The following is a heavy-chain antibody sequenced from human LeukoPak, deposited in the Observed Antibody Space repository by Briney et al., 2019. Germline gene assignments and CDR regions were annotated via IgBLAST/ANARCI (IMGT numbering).Heavy chain of an antibody. V-gene: IGHV3-7*01. CDR1: GFTFSNYQ. D-gene: IGHD1-26*01. CDR2: IKEEGSEV. J-gene: IGHJ4*02. CDR3: ARWGVQWGPDY. Sequence: GGSLRLSCVVSGFTFSNYQMTWVRQAPGEGLEWVANIKEEGSEVYYVDSVKGRFSISRDNAHNSLYLQMSSLRADDTAVYYCARWGVQWGPDYWGQGALVTVSS.